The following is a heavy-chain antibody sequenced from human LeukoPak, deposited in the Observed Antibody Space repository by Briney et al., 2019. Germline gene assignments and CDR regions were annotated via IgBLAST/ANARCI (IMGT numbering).Heavy chain of an antibody. CDR3: ARDLEGPPSLGYYMDV. J-gene: IGHJ6*03. CDR1: GFTFSSYA. CDR2: ISGSGGRT. V-gene: IGHV3-23*01. Sequence: QTGGSLSLSCAASGFTFSSYAMSWVRQAPGKGLEWVSTISGSGGRTYYGDSVKGRFTISRDSSKNTLYLQMNSLRAEDTAVYYCARDLEGPPSLGYYMDVWGKGTTVTVSS.